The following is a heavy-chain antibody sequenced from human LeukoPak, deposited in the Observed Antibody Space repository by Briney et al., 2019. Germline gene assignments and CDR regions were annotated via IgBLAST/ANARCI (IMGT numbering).Heavy chain of an antibody. D-gene: IGHD2-21*01. V-gene: IGHV3-21*01. J-gene: IGHJ6*02. CDR2: ITGRSTYI. CDR3: ARDPPGDYGMDV. Sequence: GGSLRLSCAASGFTFSSCAMSWVRQAPGKGLEWVSSITGRSTYIYYADSVKGRFTISRDNAKNSVYLQLNSLRVEDTAVYYCARDPPGDYGMDVWGRGTPVTVSS. CDR1: GFTFSSCA.